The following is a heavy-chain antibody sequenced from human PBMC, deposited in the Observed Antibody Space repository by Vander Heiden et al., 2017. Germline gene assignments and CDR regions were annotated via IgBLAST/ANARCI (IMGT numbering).Heavy chain of an antibody. CDR1: GGSISLSSYY. CDR2: VYYNGDT. J-gene: IGHJ4*02. D-gene: IGHD1-26*01. Sequence: QLQLQASGPGLVKPSATLSLTCTVSGGSISLSSYYGAWIRQPPGKGLQWIGSVYYNGDTYYYPSLKSRVTISIDTSKNQFSLKLSSVTAADTAVYYCERHAVSGMIEYWGQGTLVTVSS. CDR3: ERHAVSGMIEY. V-gene: IGHV4-39*01.